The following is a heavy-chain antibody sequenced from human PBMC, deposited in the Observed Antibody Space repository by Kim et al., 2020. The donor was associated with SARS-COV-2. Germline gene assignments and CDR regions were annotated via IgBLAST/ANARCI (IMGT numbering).Heavy chain of an antibody. CDR3: AKRGENIIVPGTYYFDY. D-gene: IGHD3-10*01. CDR1: GFTFNTFA. J-gene: IGHJ4*02. CDR2: ISYSGDST. V-gene: IGHV3-23*01. Sequence: EGSLRLSCAASGFTFNTFAMSWVRQAPGKGLEWFSAISYSGDSTYYAHSVRGRFTISRDNSKNTLYLQMNSLRAEDTAVYYCAKRGENIIVPGTYYFDYWGQGTLVTVSS.